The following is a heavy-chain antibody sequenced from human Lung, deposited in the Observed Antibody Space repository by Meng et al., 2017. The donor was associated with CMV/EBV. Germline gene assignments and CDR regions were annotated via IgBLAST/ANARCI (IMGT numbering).Heavy chain of an antibody. Sequence: EXXKISXDASGENFATYWIAWVRQVPGRGLEWVGIIHPADSDTRYSPSRQGHVLITADKSLTTISLQWGTLKASDTAMYYCARLNLYNWNGLGHWGQGTQVTVSS. D-gene: IGHD1-1*01. J-gene: IGHJ4*02. CDR3: ARLNLYNWNGLGH. CDR1: GENFATYW. V-gene: IGHV5-51*01. CDR2: IHPADSDT.